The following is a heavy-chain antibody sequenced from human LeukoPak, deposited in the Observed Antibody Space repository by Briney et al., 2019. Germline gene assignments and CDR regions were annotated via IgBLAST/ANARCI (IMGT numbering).Heavy chain of an antibody. CDR2: IKQDGSEK. D-gene: IGHD1-26*01. V-gene: IGHV3-7*01. CDR1: GFTFSSYW. Sequence: GGSLRLSCAASGFTFSSYWMSWVRQAPGKGLEWVANIKQDGSEKYYVDSVKGRFTISRDNAKNSLYLQMNSLRAEDTAVYYCAREGGSYQPYFDYWGQGTLVTVSS. CDR3: AREGGSYQPYFDY. J-gene: IGHJ4*02.